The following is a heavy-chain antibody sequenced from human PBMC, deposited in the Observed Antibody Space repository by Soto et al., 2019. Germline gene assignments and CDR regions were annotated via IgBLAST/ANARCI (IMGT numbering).Heavy chain of an antibody. V-gene: IGHV4-34*01. J-gene: IGHJ4*02. CDR3: ARGAPPYSYGKRYFDY. CDR2: INHSGST. Sequence: QVQLQQWGAGLLKPSETLSLTCAVYGGSFSGYYWSWIRQPPGKGLEWIGEINHSGSTNYNPSLKSRVTISXXTXKXXFALKLSSVTAADTAVYYCARGAPPYSYGKRYFDYWGQGTLVTVSS. CDR1: GGSFSGYY. D-gene: IGHD5-18*01.